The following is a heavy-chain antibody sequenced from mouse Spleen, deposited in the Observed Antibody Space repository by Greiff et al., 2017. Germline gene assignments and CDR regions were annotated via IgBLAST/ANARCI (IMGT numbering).Heavy chain of an antibody. CDR2: IYPGDGDT. J-gene: IGHJ2*01. Sequence: VQLQQSGPELVKPGASVKISCKASGYAFSSSWMNWVKQRPGKGLEWIGRIYPGDGDTNYNGKFKGKATLTADKSSSTAYMQLSSLTSEDSAVYFCARGSQATDYFDYWGQGTTLTVSS. V-gene: IGHV1-82*01. D-gene: IGHD3-2*02. CDR3: ARGSQATDYFDY. CDR1: GYAFSSSW.